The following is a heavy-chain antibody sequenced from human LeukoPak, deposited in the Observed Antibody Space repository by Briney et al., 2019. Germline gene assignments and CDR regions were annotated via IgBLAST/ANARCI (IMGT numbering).Heavy chain of an antibody. CDR3: ARDPDPYGIAAAGNWFDP. CDR1: GFTFSSYS. D-gene: IGHD6-13*01. Sequence: GGSLRLSCAASGFTFSSYSMKWVRQAPGKGLEWVSYISSSSSTIYYADSVKGRFTISRDNAKNSLYLQMNSLRAEDTAVYYCARDPDPYGIAAAGNWFDPWGQGTLVTVSS. V-gene: IGHV3-48*04. CDR2: ISSSSSTI. J-gene: IGHJ5*02.